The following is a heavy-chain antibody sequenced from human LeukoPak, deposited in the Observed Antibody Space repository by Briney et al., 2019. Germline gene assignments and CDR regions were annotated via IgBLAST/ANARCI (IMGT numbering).Heavy chain of an antibody. J-gene: IGHJ4*02. V-gene: IGHV4-39*07. CDR3: ARGSPPLSPDY. CDR1: GGSISSSTYY. D-gene: IGHD5/OR15-5a*01. CDR2: IFYSGRT. Sequence: SETLSLTCTVSGGSISSSTYYWGWIRQPPGKGLEWIGSIFYSGRTYYNPSLKSRVTMSVDTSKNQFSLKLSSVTAADTAVYYCARGSPPLSPDYWGQGTLVTVSS.